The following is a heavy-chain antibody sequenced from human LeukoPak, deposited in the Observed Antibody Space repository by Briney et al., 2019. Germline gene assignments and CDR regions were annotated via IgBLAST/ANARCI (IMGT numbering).Heavy chain of an antibody. V-gene: IGHV4-34*01. CDR1: GGSFSGYY. CDR3: ARDLSRTDYDFWAFDI. Sequence: SETLSLTCAVYGGSFSGYYWSWIRQPPGKGLEWIGEINHSGSTNYNPSLKSRVTISVDTSKNQFSLKLSSVTAADTAVYYCARDLSRTDYDFWAFDIWGQGTMVTVSS. D-gene: IGHD3-3*01. J-gene: IGHJ3*02. CDR2: INHSGST.